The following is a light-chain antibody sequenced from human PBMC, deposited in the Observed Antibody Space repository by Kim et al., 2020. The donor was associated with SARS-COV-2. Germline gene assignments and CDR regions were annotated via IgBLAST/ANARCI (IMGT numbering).Light chain of an antibody. Sequence: AAIGDRVTITCRASQDIANSLAWYQQKPGKVPQVLSYAASTLQSGVPSRFSGSGAGTEFTLTIGSLQTEDVATYYCQKYNSAPWTFGPGTKVEIK. CDR3: QKYNSAPWT. CDR1: QDIANS. CDR2: AAS. J-gene: IGKJ1*01. V-gene: IGKV1-27*01.